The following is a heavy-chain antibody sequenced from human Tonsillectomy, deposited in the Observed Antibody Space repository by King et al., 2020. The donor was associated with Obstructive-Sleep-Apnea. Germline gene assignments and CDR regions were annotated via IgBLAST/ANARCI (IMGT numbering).Heavy chain of an antibody. CDR1: GFSFSTYG. Sequence: VQLVESGGGVVQPERSLRLSCAASGFSFSTYGMHWVRQAPGKGLEWVAVIRYDGNVKYYADSVKGRFTISRDDSKNTLYMQMNSLRAEDTAVYYCAKGAMIVVVMEYFDYWGQGTLVTVSS. CDR3: AKGAMIVVVMEYFDY. V-gene: IGHV3-30*02. J-gene: IGHJ4*02. D-gene: IGHD3-22*01. CDR2: IRYDGNVK.